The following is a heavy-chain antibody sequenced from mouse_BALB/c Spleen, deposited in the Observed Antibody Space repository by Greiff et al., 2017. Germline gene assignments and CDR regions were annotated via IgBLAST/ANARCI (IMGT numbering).Heavy chain of an antibody. J-gene: IGHJ4*01. CDR3: ARGGGRYYAMDY. CDR1: GFSLTGYG. V-gene: IGHV2-6-7*01. Sequence: VKLMESGPGLVAPSQSLSITCTFSGFSLTGYGVNWVRQPPGKGLEWLGMIWGDGSTDYNSALKSRLSISKDNSKSQVFLKMNSLQTDDTSRYYCARGGGRYYAMDYWGQGTSVTVSS. D-gene: IGHD1-1*02. CDR2: IWGDGST.